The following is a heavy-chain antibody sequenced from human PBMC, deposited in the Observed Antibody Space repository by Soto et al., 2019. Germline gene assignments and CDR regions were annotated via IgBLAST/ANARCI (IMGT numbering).Heavy chain of an antibody. D-gene: IGHD3-22*01. V-gene: IGHV5-51*01. Sequence: GVSLKISCKGSGYSFTSYWIGWVRQLPGKGLKWMGIIYPGDSDTRYSPSFHGQVTISADKSISTAYLQWSSLKASDIVMYYCAILLFYVSSGYPSGYYYYGMDVWGQGTTVTVS. CDR2: IYPGDSDT. J-gene: IGHJ6*02. CDR1: GYSFTSYW. CDR3: AILLFYVSSGYPSGYYYYGMDV.